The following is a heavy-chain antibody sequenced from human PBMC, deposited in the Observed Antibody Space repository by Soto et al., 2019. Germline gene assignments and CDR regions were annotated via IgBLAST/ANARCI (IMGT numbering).Heavy chain of an antibody. CDR1: GFTFSSYA. CDR2: ISGSGDST. V-gene: IGHV3-23*01. J-gene: IGHJ4*02. Sequence: EVQLLESGGGLVQPGGSLRLSCAASGFTFSSYAMSWVRQAPGKGLEWVSAISGSGDSTYYADSVKGRFTISRDNSKNTLYLQMNSLRAEDTAVYYCAKGQGYDFWSGYYFDYWGQGTLVTVSS. CDR3: AKGQGYDFWSGYYFDY. D-gene: IGHD3-3*01.